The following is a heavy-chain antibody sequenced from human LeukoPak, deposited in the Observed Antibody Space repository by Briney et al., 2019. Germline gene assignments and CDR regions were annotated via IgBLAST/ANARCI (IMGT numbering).Heavy chain of an antibody. CDR2: ISYDGSNK. D-gene: IGHD3-22*01. CDR1: GFTFSSYA. Sequence: PGRSLRLSCAASGFTFSSYAMHWVRQAPGKGLEWVAVISYDGSNKYYADSVKGRFTIPRDNSKNTLYLQMNSLRAEDTAVYYCARGNTITMIVVVIFWGQGTLVTVSS. V-gene: IGHV3-30*01. CDR3: ARGNTITMIVVVIF. J-gene: IGHJ4*02.